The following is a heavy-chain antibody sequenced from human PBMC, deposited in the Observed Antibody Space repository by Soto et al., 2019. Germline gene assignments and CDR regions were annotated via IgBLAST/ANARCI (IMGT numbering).Heavy chain of an antibody. J-gene: IGHJ6*02. D-gene: IGHD2-2*01. Sequence: GESLKISCKGSGYSFTSYWVSWVRQMPGKGLEWMGRIDPSDSYTNYSPSFQGHVTISADKSISTAYLQWSSLKASDTAMYYCARLPIVVVPAAYYGIDVWGQGTTVTVSS. V-gene: IGHV5-10-1*01. CDR2: IDPSDSYT. CDR3: ARLPIVVVPAAYYGIDV. CDR1: GYSFTSYW.